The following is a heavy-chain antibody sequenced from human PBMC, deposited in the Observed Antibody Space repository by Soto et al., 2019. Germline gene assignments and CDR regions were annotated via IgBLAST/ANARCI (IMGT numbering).Heavy chain of an antibody. D-gene: IGHD6-13*01. V-gene: IGHV3-9*01. Sequence: GGSLRLSCAASGFTFDDYAMHWVRQAPGKGLEWVSGISWNSGSIGYADSVKGRFTISRDNAKNSLYLQMNSLRAEDTALYYCAKDRAAAGTDYYMDVWGKGTTVTVSS. CDR3: AKDRAAAGTDYYMDV. CDR2: ISWNSGSI. J-gene: IGHJ6*03. CDR1: GFTFDDYA.